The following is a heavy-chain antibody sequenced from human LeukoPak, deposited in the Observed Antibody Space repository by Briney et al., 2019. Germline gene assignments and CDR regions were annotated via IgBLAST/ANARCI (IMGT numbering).Heavy chain of an antibody. CDR2: IYYSGST. J-gene: IGHJ3*02. CDR1: GGSISSSSYY. CDR3: ARGLNLMIVSDAFDI. Sequence: SETLSLTCTVSGGSISSSSYYWGWIRQPPGKGLEWIGSIYYSGSTYYIPSLKSRVTISVDTSKNQFSLKLRSVTAADTAVYYCARGLNLMIVSDAFDIWGQGTMVTVSS. D-gene: IGHD3-22*01. V-gene: IGHV4-39*01.